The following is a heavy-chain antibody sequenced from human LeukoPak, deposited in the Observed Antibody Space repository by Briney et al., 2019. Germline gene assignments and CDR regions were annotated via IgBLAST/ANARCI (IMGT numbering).Heavy chain of an antibody. D-gene: IGHD3-22*01. CDR2: IYHSGST. V-gene: IGHV4-38-2*01. CDR1: GYSISSGYY. Sequence: SETLSLTCAVSGYSISSGYYWGWIRQPPWKGLEWIGSIYHSGSTYYNPSLKSRVTISVDTSKNQFSLKLSSVIAADTAVYYCARQPLYYYDSSGYSEFDPWGQGTLVTVSS. CDR3: ARQPLYYYDSSGYSEFDP. J-gene: IGHJ5*02.